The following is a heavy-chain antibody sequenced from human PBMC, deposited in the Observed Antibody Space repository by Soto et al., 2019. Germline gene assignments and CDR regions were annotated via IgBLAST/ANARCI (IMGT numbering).Heavy chain of an antibody. Sequence: QITLKESGPTLVNPTQTLTLTCTFSGFSLSTSGVGVGWIRQPPGKALEWLARIYWNDDKRYSPSLKSRLTTTKDTSRNQVVHTMTNMDPVDTATYSCAQSVLLWFGELLQTSVNFDYWGQGTLVTVSS. D-gene: IGHD3-10*01. J-gene: IGHJ4*02. V-gene: IGHV2-5*01. CDR1: GFSLSTSGVG. CDR2: IYWNDDK. CDR3: AQSVLLWFGELLQTSVNFDY.